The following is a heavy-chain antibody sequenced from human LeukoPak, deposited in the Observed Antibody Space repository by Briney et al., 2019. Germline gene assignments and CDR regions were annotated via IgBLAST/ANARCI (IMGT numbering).Heavy chain of an antibody. J-gene: IGHJ4*02. CDR2: IYPGDSDT. D-gene: IGHD6-19*01. CDR3: ARHPYSSGWTGEFDY. CDR1: GYSFTSYW. Sequence: ESLKISCKGSGYSFTSYWIGWVRQMPGKGLEWMGIIYPGDSDTRYSPSFQGQVTISADKSISTAYLQWSSLKASDTAMYYCARHPYSSGWTGEFDYWGQGTLVTVSS. V-gene: IGHV5-51*01.